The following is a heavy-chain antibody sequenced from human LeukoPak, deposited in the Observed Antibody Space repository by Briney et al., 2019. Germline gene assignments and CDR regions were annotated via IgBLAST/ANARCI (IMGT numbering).Heavy chain of an antibody. CDR1: GGSFSGYY. Sequence: SETLSLTCAVYGGSFSGYYWSWIRQPPGKGLEWIGEINHSGSTNYNPSLKSRVTISVDTSKNQFSLKLSSVTAADTAVYYCARSSSGWYGDYWGQGTLVTVSS. J-gene: IGHJ4*02. CDR2: INHSGST. V-gene: IGHV4-34*01. D-gene: IGHD6-19*01. CDR3: ARSSSGWYGDY.